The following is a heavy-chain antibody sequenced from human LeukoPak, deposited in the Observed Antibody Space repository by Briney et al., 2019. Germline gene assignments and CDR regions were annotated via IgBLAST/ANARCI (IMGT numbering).Heavy chain of an antibody. CDR3: AKGPPVLLWFGESPDYFDY. CDR2: ISGSSYYI. Sequence: GGSLRLSCAASGFTFSSYSMNWVRQAPGKGLEWVSSISGSSYYIYYADSVKGRFTISRDNAKNSLYLQMNSLRAEDTAVYYCAKGPPVLLWFGESPDYFDYWGQGTLVTVSS. CDR1: GFTFSSYS. V-gene: IGHV3-21*04. D-gene: IGHD3-10*01. J-gene: IGHJ4*02.